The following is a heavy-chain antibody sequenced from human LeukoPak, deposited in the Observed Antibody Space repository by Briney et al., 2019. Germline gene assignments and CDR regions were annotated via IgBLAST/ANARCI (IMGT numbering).Heavy chain of an antibody. D-gene: IGHD2-15*01. CDR2: ISSSGSTI. CDR1: GFTFSDYY. CDR3: ARVVVVAAHSDY. Sequence: PGGSLRLSCAASGFTFSDYYMSWIRQAPGKGLEWVSYISSSGSTIYYADSVKGRFTISRDNAKNSLYLQTNSLRAEDTAVYYCARVVVVAAHSDYWGQGTLVTVSS. V-gene: IGHV3-11*04. J-gene: IGHJ4*02.